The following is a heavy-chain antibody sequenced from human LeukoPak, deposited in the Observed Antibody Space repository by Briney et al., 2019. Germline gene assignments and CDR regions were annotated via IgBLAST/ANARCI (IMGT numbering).Heavy chain of an antibody. V-gene: IGHV5-51*01. CDR1: GYSFTNYW. J-gene: IGHJ4*02. CDR3: MRQAGGRGPGAVFDS. D-gene: IGHD3-10*01. CDR2: IYCGDSDT. Sequence: GESLKISCKGSGYSFTNYWINWVRQMPGRGLEWMGIIYCGDSDTRYSPSFQGQVTISVDKSISTAYLQWSSLKASDTAMYYCMRQAGGRGPGAVFDSWGQGTLVTVSS.